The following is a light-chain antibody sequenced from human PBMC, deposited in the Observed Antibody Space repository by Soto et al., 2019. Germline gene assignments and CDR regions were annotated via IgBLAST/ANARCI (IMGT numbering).Light chain of an antibody. CDR1: QGVSTS. CDR2: DAS. V-gene: IGKV3D-11*01. Sequence: IVLTQSPATLSLSPGERAALSCRASQGVSTSLAWYQHKPGQAPRLFIYDASKRAPGIPARFSGSGSGTDFTLTISSLEPEDFAVYYCQVRDVWPSFGQGTKVDIK. CDR3: QVRDVWPS. J-gene: IGKJ1*01.